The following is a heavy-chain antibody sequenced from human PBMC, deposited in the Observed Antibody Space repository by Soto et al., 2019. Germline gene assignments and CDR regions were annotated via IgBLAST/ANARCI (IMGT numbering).Heavy chain of an antibody. J-gene: IGHJ6*02. CDR2: ISGSGGST. D-gene: IGHD1-26*01. CDR3: AKVVGKYYYYGMDV. V-gene: IGHV3-23*01. CDR1: GFTVSSYA. Sequence: GSLRLSCAASGFTVSSYAMSWVRQAPGKGLEWVSAISGSGGSTYYADSVKGRFTISRDNSKNTLYLQMNSLRAEDTAVYYCAKVVGKYYYYGMDVWGQGTTVTVSS.